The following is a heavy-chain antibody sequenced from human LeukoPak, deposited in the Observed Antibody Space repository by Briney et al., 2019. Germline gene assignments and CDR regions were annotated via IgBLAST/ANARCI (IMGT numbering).Heavy chain of an antibody. CDR1: GGSISSGSYY. D-gene: IGHD7-27*01. CDR2: IYTSSGST. CDR3: ASRKLGNDY. Sequence: PSQTLSLTCTVSGGSISSGSYYWNWIRQPAGKGLEWIGRIYTSSGSTKYNPSLKSRVTISVDTSKNQFSLKLSSVTAADTAVYYCASRKLGNDYWGQGTLVTVSS. J-gene: IGHJ4*02. V-gene: IGHV4-61*02.